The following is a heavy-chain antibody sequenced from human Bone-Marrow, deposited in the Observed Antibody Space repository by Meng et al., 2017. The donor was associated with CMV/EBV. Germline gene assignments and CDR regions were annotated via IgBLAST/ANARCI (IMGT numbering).Heavy chain of an antibody. J-gene: IGHJ4*02. CDR2: IYHSGST. CDR3: ARSLVRGVVPAATDDY. CDR1: GGSISSSNW. D-gene: IGHD2-2*01. V-gene: IGHV4-4*02. Sequence: SETLSLTCAVSGGSISSSNWWSWVRQPPGKGLEWIGEIYHSGSTNYNPSLKSRVTISVDKSKNQFSLKLSSVTAADTAGYYCARSLVRGVVPAATDDYWGQGTLVTVSS.